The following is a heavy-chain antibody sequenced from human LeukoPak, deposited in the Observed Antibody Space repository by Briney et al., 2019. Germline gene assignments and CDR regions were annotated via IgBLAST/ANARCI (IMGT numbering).Heavy chain of an antibody. CDR2: VYYSRST. J-gene: IGHJ4*02. Sequence: SETLSLTCTVSGGSITNYYWSWIRQPPGKGLEWIGYVYYSRSTNYNPSLKSRVTISVDTSKNQFSLKLSPVTAADTAVYYCAATMVRGVHTHFDYWGQGTLVTVSS. V-gene: IGHV4-59*08. D-gene: IGHD3-10*01. CDR1: GGSITNYY. CDR3: AATMVRGVHTHFDY.